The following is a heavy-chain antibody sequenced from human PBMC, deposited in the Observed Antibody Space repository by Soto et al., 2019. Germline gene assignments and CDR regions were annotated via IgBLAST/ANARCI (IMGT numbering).Heavy chain of an antibody. J-gene: IGHJ4*02. CDR3: ASGAPYDSSGYYYAY. Sequence: PSETLSLTCTVSGGSTSRYYWSWIRQPPGKGLEWIGYIYYSGSTNYNPSLKSRVTISVDTSKNQFSLKLSSVTAADTAVYYCASGAPYDSSGYYYAYWGQGTLVTVSS. V-gene: IGHV4-59*01. D-gene: IGHD3-22*01. CDR2: IYYSGST. CDR1: GGSTSRYY.